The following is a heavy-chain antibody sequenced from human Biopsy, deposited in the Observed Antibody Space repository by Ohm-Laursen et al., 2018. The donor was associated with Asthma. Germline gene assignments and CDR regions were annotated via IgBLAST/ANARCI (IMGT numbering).Heavy chain of an antibody. CDR2: IYSGGTS. Sequence: SLRLSCSASGFTVSRDYMFWVRQAPGKGLEWVSVIYSGGTSHTADSVRGRFTISRDYSKNTLYLQMHSLRAEDTAVYYCARGDTGGWSQYYFDYWGQGTLVTDSS. V-gene: IGHV3-53*01. CDR3: ARGDTGGWSQYYFDY. CDR1: GFTVSRDY. D-gene: IGHD2-8*02. J-gene: IGHJ4*02.